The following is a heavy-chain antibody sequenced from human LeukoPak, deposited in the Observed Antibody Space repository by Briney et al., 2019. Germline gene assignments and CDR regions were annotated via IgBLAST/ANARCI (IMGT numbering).Heavy chain of an antibody. V-gene: IGHV1-8*02. CDR2: LNPNSGNT. Sequence: ASVTVSYMASGYTFTAYYMHWVRQAPGQWLEWMGWLNPNSGNTSYAQKFQGRFTMTGETSKTTAYMELCSRRSEDTAVYYWARLRRDGYNRLNPNYYYFDYGGQGTRVPVSS. CDR1: GYTFTAYY. CDR3: ARLRRDGYNRLNPNYYYFDY. D-gene: IGHD5-24*01. J-gene: IGHJ4*02.